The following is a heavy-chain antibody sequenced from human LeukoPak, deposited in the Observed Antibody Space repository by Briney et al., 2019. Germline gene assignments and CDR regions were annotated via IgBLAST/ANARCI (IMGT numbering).Heavy chain of an antibody. J-gene: IGHJ4*02. V-gene: IGHV4-59*01. CDR1: GGSISSYY. Sequence: SETLSLTCIVSGGSISSYYWNWIRQPPGKRLEWIGNIYHSGSTSYNPSLKSRVTISVDTSKKQFSLKLSSVIAADTAVYYCARGGMITFGGVIVPRPFDCWGQGTLVTVSS. CDR2: IYHSGST. CDR3: ARGGMITFGGVIVPRPFDC. D-gene: IGHD3-16*02.